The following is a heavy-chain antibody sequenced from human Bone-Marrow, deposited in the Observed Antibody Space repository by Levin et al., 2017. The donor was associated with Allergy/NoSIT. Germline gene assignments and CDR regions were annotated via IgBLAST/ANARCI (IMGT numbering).Heavy chain of an antibody. CDR2: IYPADSDT. J-gene: IGHJ4*02. CDR3: ARDTPLAGEDDNGVLLFAD. V-gene: IGHV5-51*01. CDR1: GYNFATYW. D-gene: IGHD4-17*01. Sequence: NHGESLKISCKGSGYNFATYWIGWVRQTPGKGLEWMGIIYPADSDTRYSPSFQGQVTISADKSISTAYLQWNSLKASDTAIYYCARDTPLAGEDDNGVLLFADWGQGTQVTVSS.